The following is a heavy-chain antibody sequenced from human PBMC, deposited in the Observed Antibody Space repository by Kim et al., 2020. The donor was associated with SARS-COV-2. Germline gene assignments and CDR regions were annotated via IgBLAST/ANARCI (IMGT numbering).Heavy chain of an antibody. CDR2: IYYSGST. CDR3: ARDPLRRGYYDSSGYYDWVSSGY. V-gene: IGHV4-31*03. D-gene: IGHD3-22*01. J-gene: IGHJ4*02. CDR1: GGSISSGGYY. Sequence: SETLSLTCTVSGGSISSGGYYWSWIRQHPGKGLEWIGYIYYSGSTYYNPSLKSRVTISVDTSKNQFSLKLSSVTAADTAVYYCARDPLRRGYYDSSGYYDWVSSGYWGQGTLVTVSS.